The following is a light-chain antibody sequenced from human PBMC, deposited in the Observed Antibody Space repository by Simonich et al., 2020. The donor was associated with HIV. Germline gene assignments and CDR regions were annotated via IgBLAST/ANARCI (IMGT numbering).Light chain of an antibody. V-gene: IGLV2-14*01. CDR3: QSYDSSLSAHWV. CDR2: DVS. Sequence: QSALTQPASMSGSPGQSFTISCPGTSSDVGGYNYFSWYQQHTVKAPKLMIYDVSKRPSGVSNRFSGSKSGTSASLAITGLQAEDEADYYCQSYDSSLSAHWVFGGGTKLTVL. CDR1: SSDVGGYNY. J-gene: IGLJ3*02.